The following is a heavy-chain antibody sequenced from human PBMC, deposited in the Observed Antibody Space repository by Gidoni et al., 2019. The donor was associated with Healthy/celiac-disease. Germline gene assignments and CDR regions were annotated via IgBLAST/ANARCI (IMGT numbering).Heavy chain of an antibody. CDR2: IYHSGST. Sequence: QVQLQESGPGLVKPSETLSITCTVSGYSISSGYYWGWIRQPPGKGLEWIGSIYHSGSTYSTPSLTSRVTISVDTSTNQFSLKLSSVTAADTAVYYCARVGPGGWFDPWGQGTLVTVSS. CDR3: ARVGPGGWFDP. V-gene: IGHV4-38-2*02. J-gene: IGHJ5*02. D-gene: IGHD3-10*01. CDR1: GYSISSGYY.